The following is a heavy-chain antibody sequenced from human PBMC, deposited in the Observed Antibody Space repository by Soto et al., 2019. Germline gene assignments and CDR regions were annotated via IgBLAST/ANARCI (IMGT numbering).Heavy chain of an antibody. J-gene: IGHJ4*02. V-gene: IGHV1-69*01. D-gene: IGHD6-6*01. CDR3: ARGGGIAARPVHAPFDY. Sequence: QVQLVQSGAEVKKPGSSVKVSCKASGGTFSSYAISWVRQAPGQGLEWMGGIIPIFGTANYAQRFQGRVTITADESTSTAYMELSSLRPEDTAVYYCARGGGIAARPVHAPFDYWGQGTLVTVSS. CDR1: GGTFSSYA. CDR2: IIPIFGTA.